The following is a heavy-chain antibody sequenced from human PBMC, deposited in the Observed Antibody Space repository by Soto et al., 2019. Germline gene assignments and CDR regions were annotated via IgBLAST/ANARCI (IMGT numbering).Heavy chain of an antibody. CDR2: INAGNGNT. CDR3: ARETLGYCISTSCSYFDY. Sequence: VASVKVSCKASGYTFTSYAMHWVRQAPGQRLEWMGWINAGNGNTKYSQKFQGRVTITRDTSASTAYMELSSLRSEDTAVYYCARETLGYCISTSCSYFDYWGQGTLVTVSS. D-gene: IGHD2-2*01. V-gene: IGHV1-3*01. J-gene: IGHJ4*02. CDR1: GYTFTSYA.